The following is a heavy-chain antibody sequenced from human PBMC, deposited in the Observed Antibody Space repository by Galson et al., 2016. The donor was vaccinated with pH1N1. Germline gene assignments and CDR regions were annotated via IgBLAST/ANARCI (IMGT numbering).Heavy chain of an antibody. CDR2: IYYRGST. V-gene: IGHV4-39*07. D-gene: IGHD1-7*01. CDR1: GGSLSSSEYY. Sequence: LSLTCTVSGGSLSSSEYYWAWIRQSPGTGLEWIGCIYYRGSTYYNPSLKSRVSISVDRSTNQFSLNLSSVTAADTAVYYCTSIIGTTQYYYYMDVWGKGTTVTVSS. J-gene: IGHJ6*03. CDR3: TSIIGTTQYYYYMDV.